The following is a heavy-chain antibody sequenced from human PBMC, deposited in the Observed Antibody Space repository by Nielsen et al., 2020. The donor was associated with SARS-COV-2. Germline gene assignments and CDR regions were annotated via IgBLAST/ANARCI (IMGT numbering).Heavy chain of an antibody. V-gene: IGHV4-39*02. Sequence: SDTLSPTCTVSGGSLSSRNYYWGWIRQPPGKGLEWIGTINYSGSVSYNPSLRSRVTISVDTSKKHFSLKLTSVTAADTAVYFCARGDIAVVPAAMFRGDDAFDIWGQGTMV. CDR2: INYSGSV. J-gene: IGHJ3*02. CDR1: GGSLSSRNYY. D-gene: IGHD2-2*01. CDR3: ARGDIAVVPAAMFRGDDAFDI.